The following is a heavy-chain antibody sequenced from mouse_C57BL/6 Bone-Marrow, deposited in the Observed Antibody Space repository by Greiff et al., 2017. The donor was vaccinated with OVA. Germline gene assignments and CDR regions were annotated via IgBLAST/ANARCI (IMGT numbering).Heavy chain of an antibody. D-gene: IGHD1-1*01. CDR2: ISSGSSTI. Sequence: EVKLVESGGGLVKPGGSLKLSCAASGFTFSDYGMHWVRRAPEKGLEWVAYISSGSSTIYYADTVKGRFTISRDNAKNTLFLQMTSLRSEDTAMYYCARGEDYGSSYGYFDVWGTGTTVTVSS. CDR1: GFTFSDYG. CDR3: ARGEDYGSSYGYFDV. V-gene: IGHV5-17*01. J-gene: IGHJ1*03.